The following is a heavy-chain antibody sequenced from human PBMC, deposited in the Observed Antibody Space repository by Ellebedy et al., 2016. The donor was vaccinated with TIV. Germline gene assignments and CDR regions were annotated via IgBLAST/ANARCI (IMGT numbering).Heavy chain of an antibody. J-gene: IGHJ4*02. CDR1: GFTFSTSW. CDR3: TKDGSGTMNF. D-gene: IGHD1-1*01. Sequence: GESLKISCAVSGFTFSTSWMSWVRQAPGKGLEWVANMNGDGNERYYVDPVEGRFTISRDNTRNSLYLQMNSLRADDTAVYYCTKDGSGTMNFWGQGTLVTVSS. V-gene: IGHV3-7*01. CDR2: MNGDGNER.